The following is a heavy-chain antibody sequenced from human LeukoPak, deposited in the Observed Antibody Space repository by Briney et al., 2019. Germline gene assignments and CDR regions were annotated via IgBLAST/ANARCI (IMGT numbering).Heavy chain of an antibody. J-gene: IGHJ4*02. V-gene: IGHV3-7*03. CDR1: GFTFSSYW. CDR3: ARSVAARPWPDY. Sequence: GGSLRLSCAAPGFTFSSYWMSWVRQAPGKGLEWVANIKQDGSEKYYVDSVKGRFTISRDNAKNSLYLQMNSLRAEDTAVYYCARSVAARPWPDYWGQGTLVTVSS. CDR2: IKQDGSEK. D-gene: IGHD6-6*01.